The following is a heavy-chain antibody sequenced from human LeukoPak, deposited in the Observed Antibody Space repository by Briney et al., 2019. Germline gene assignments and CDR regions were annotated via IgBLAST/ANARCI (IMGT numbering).Heavy chain of an antibody. Sequence: GSLRLSCAASGFTVSSNYMSWVRQAPGKGLEWVSAISGSGGSTYYADSVKGRFTISRDNSKNTLYLQMNSLRAEDTAVYYCAKANNMVRGAPDAFDIWGQGTMVTVSS. CDR1: GFTVSSNY. V-gene: IGHV3-23*01. D-gene: IGHD3-10*01. J-gene: IGHJ3*02. CDR3: AKANNMVRGAPDAFDI. CDR2: ISGSGGST.